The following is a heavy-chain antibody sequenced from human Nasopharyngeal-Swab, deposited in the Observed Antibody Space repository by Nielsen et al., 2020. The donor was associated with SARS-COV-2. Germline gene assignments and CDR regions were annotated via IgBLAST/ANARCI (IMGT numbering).Heavy chain of an antibody. J-gene: IGHJ4*02. D-gene: IGHD4-17*01. Sequence: IRRPAGKGLEWVAFIAHDASNEYYGDSVKGRFSISRDSSKNTLYLQMDSLRGEDTAVYYCARDAPAHYGAFYWGRGTLVTVSS. CDR2: IAHDASNE. V-gene: IGHV3-30*03. CDR3: ARDAPAHYGAFY.